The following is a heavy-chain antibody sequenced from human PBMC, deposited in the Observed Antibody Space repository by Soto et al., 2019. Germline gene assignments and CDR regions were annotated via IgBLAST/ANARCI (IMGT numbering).Heavy chain of an antibody. V-gene: IGHV3-74*01. CDR3: ARGGYYYYYYYYMDV. CDR2: INSDGSST. J-gene: IGHJ6*03. D-gene: IGHD3-22*01. Sequence: HPGVSLRLSCAASGFTFSSYWMHWVRQAPGKGLVWVSRINSDGSSTSYADSVKGRFTISRDNAKNTLYLQMNSLRAEDTAVYYCARGGYYYYYYYYMDVWGKGTTVTVSS. CDR1: GFTFSSYW.